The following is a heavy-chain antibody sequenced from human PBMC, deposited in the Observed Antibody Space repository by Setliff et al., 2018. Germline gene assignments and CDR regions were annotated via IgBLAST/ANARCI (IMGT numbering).Heavy chain of an antibody. CDR1: GYTFTNYG. J-gene: IGHJ4*02. Sequence: ASVKVSCKASGYTFTNYGINWVRQAPGQGLEWMGWISAYTGNTNYAQKLQGRVAMTTDTSTGTAYMELGSLTSDDTAIYYCARINFYVSSGYYYAPDYWGPGTLVTVS. D-gene: IGHD3-22*01. V-gene: IGHV1-18*01. CDR2: ISAYTGNT. CDR3: ARINFYVSSGYYYAPDY.